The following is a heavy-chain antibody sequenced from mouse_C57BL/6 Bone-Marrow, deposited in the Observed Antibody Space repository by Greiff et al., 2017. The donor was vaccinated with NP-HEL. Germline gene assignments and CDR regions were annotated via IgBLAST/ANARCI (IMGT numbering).Heavy chain of an antibody. V-gene: IGHV1-19*01. Sequence: EVQLQQSGPVLVKPGASVKMSCKASGYTFTDYYMNWVKQSHGKSLEWIGVINPYNGGTSYNQKFKGKATLTVDKSSSTAYMELNSPTSEDSAVYYCARHYGSRDYWGQGTTLTVSS. J-gene: IGHJ2*01. CDR1: GYTFTDYY. CDR3: ARHYGSRDY. D-gene: IGHD1-1*01. CDR2: INPYNGGT.